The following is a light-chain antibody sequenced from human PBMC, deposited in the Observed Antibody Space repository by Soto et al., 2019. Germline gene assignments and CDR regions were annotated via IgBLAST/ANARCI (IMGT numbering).Light chain of an antibody. CDR3: AAWDNSLNGCV. V-gene: IGLV1-44*01. CDR1: SSNIGDNP. CDR2: SND. Sequence: SVLTQPPSASGTPGQRVTISCSGSSSNIGDNPVNWYQQVPGAAPKLLIYSNDQRPSGVPVRFSGSKSGTSASLAISGLQSEDEADYYCAAWDNSLNGCVFGTGTKVTVL. J-gene: IGLJ1*01.